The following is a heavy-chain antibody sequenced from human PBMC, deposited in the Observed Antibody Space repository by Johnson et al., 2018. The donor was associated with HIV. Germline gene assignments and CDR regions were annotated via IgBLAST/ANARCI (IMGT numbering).Heavy chain of an antibody. Sequence: VQLVESGGTLIQPGGSLRLSCAAPGFTVSNNYMSWVRQAPGKGLEWVSVIYSGGSTYYADSVKGRFTISRDNSKNTLYLQMNSLRAEDTAVYYCAKDRGGTPPMGAFDIWGQGTMVTVSS. CDR2: IYSGGST. J-gene: IGHJ3*02. CDR3: AKDRGGTPPMGAFDI. D-gene: IGHD3-10*01. V-gene: IGHV3-53*01. CDR1: GFTVSNNY.